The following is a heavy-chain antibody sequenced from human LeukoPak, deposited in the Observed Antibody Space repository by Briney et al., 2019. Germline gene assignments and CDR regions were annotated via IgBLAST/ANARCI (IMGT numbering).Heavy chain of an antibody. CDR1: GFTFSSYS. J-gene: IGHJ6*02. Sequence: KSGGSLRLSCAASGFTFSSYSMNWVRQAPGKGLEWVSSISSSSSYIYYADSVKGRFTISRDNAKNSLYLQMNSLRAEDTAVYCCAGSSYDSSGYSKNERDYYGMDVWGQGTTVTVSS. CDR3: AGSSYDSSGYSKNERDYYGMDV. D-gene: IGHD3-22*01. V-gene: IGHV3-21*01. CDR2: ISSSSSYI.